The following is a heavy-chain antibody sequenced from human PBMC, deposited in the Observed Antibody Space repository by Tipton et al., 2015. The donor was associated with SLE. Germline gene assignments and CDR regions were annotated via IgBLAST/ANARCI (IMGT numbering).Heavy chain of an antibody. CDR1: GFTFSSYA. CDR3: ARGRRDY. Sequence: SLRLSCAASGFTFSSYAMSWVRQAPGKGLEWVANIKQDGSEKYYVDSVKGRFTISRDNAKNSLYLQMNSLRAEDTAVYYCARGRRDYWGQGTLVTVSS. J-gene: IGHJ4*02. CDR2: IKQDGSEK. V-gene: IGHV3-7*04.